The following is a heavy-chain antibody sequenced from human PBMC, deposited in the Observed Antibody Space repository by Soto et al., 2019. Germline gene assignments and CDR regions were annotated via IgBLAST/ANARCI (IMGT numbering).Heavy chain of an antibody. CDR1: GVSISSYY. Sequence: QVQLQESGPGLVKPSETLSLTCTVSGVSISSYYWSWIRQPPGKGLEWIGYIDYSGSTNYNPSRKSRVNISVDTSKHQFSSKLSSVTAADTAVYYCARVWGGAFDIWGQGTMVTVSS. J-gene: IGHJ3*02. D-gene: IGHD3-10*01. CDR3: ARVWGGAFDI. CDR2: IDYSGST. V-gene: IGHV4-59*01.